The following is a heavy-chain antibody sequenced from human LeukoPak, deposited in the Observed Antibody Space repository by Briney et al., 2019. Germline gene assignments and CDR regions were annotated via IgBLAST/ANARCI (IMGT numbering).Heavy chain of an antibody. CDR2: ISGSGGST. CDR1: GFTFSSYA. D-gene: IGHD1-26*01. Sequence: PGGSLRLSCAASGFTFSSYAMSWVRQAPGRGLEWVSAISGSGGSTYYADSVKGRFTISRDNSKNTLHLQMNSLRAEDTAVYHCARDSGSYLQPTDYWGQGALVTVSS. CDR3: ARDSGSYLQPTDY. V-gene: IGHV3-23*01. J-gene: IGHJ4*02.